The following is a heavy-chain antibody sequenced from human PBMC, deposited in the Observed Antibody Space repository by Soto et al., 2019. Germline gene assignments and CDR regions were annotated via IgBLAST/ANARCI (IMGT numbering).Heavy chain of an antibody. CDR3: VRDGTKTLRDRFDP. J-gene: IGHJ5*02. CDR1: GASISGFY. V-gene: IGHV4-4*07. Sequence: ASETLSLTCTVSGASISGFYWGWIRKSAGKGLEWIGRIYATGTTDYNPSLKSRVMMSVDTSKKQFSLKLRSVTAADTAVYYCVRDGTKTLRDRFDPWGQGISVTVSS. CDR2: IYATGTT. D-gene: IGHD1-1*01.